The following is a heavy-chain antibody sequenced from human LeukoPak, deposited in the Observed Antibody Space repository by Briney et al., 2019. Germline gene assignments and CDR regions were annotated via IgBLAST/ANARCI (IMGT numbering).Heavy chain of an antibody. CDR1: NYSISSGYY. D-gene: IGHD3-22*01. CDR2: IYHSGST. V-gene: IGHV4-38-2*02. Sequence: PSETLSLTCAVSNYSISSGYYWGWSRQPPGKGLEWTGSIYHSGSTYYNPSLKSRVTISVDTSKNQFSLKLSSVTAADTAVYFCARDYYDNGNFDYWGQGTLVTVSS. CDR3: ARDYYDNGNFDY. J-gene: IGHJ4*02.